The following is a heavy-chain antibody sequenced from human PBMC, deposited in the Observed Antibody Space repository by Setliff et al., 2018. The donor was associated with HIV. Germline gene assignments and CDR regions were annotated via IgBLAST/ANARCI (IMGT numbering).Heavy chain of an antibody. D-gene: IGHD6-19*01. CDR3: ARDVGSVWHNFFDP. J-gene: IGHJ5*02. CDR1: GYSFTRNF. Sequence: ASVKVSCKASGYSFTRNFVHWVRQAPGQRLEWMGWINAGNGNTKYSQKFQGRVTITRDTSATTVYMELSSLRPEDTAIYYCARDVGSVWHNFFDPWGQGTLVTVSS. CDR2: INAGNGNT. V-gene: IGHV1-3*01.